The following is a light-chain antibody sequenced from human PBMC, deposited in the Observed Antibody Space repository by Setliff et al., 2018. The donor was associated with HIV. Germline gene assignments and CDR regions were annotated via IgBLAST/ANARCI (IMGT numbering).Light chain of an antibody. CDR2: EVT. CDR1: SSDVGGFNY. CDR3: CSYGRNSLYV. J-gene: IGLJ1*01. V-gene: IGLV2-14*01. Sequence: QSVLTQPASVSGSPGQSITISCTGTSSDVGGFNYVCWYQQYPGKAPKLMIYEVTRRPSGLSSRFSGSKSGNTASLTISGLQAEDEADYYCCSYGRNSLYVFGSGTKVTVL.